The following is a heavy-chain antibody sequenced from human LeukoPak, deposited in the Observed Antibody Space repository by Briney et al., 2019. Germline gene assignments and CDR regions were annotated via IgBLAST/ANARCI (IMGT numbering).Heavy chain of an antibody. D-gene: IGHD2/OR15-2a*01. J-gene: IGHJ3*02. CDR2: IYPGDSDT. CDR3: ARQRRIYEDAFDI. V-gene: IGHV5-51*01. Sequence: GESLKISCKGSGYRFTSYWIAWVRQMPGKGLEWMGTIYPGDSDTRYSPSFQGQVTISADKSITTAYLQWSSLKASDTAMYYCARQRRIYEDAFDIWGQGTMVTVSS. CDR1: GYRFTSYW.